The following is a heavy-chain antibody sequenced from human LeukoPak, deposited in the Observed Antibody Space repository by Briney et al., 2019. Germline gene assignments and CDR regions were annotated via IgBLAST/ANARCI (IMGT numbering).Heavy chain of an antibody. CDR2: INHRGTT. CDR3: TRGVDSDGVDF. CDR1: GGSFSGYY. J-gene: IGHJ4*02. D-gene: IGHD5-12*01. Sequence: SETLSLTCAVYGGSFSGYYWSWICQPPGKGLEWIGEINHRGTTSYNPSLKSRVTISVDTSKNQFSLKLSSVTAADTAVYYCTRGVDSDGVDFWGQGTLVTVSS. V-gene: IGHV4-34*01.